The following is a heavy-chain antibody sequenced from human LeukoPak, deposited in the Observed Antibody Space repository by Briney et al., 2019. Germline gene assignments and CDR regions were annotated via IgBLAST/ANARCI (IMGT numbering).Heavy chain of an antibody. CDR2: INPNSGGT. J-gene: IGHJ5*02. Sequence: ASVKVSCKASGYTFSGYYMLWVRQAPGQGLEWMGWINPNSGGTKYAQKFQGRVTMTRDTSISTAYMELSRLRSDDTAVYYCARDSSPTDNWFDPWGQGTLVTVSS. CDR3: ARDSSPTDNWFDP. D-gene: IGHD6-13*01. V-gene: IGHV1-2*02. CDR1: GYTFSGYY.